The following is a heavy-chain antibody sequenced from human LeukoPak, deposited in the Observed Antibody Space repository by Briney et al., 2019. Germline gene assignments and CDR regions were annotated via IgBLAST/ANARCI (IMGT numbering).Heavy chain of an antibody. D-gene: IGHD2-2*01. V-gene: IGHV3-23*01. CDR2: ISGSGGST. J-gene: IGHJ6*04. CDR3: AKGVVPAASTYYYYYYGMDV. Sequence: GGSLRLSCAASGFTFSSYAMSWVRQAPGKGLEWVSAISGSGGSTYYADSVKGRFTISRDNSKNTLYLQMNGLRAEDTAVYYCAKGVVPAASTYYYYYYGMDVWGKGTTVTVSS. CDR1: GFTFSSYA.